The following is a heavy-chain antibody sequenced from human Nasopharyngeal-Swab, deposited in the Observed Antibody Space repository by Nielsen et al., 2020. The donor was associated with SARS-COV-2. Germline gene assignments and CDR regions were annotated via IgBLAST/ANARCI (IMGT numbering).Heavy chain of an antibody. CDR2: ISSSSSYI. J-gene: IGHJ4*02. CDR3: ERGENYYDSSGYYDY. D-gene: IGHD3-22*01. Sequence: ESLKISCAASGFTFSSYSMNWVRQAPGKGLEWVSSISSSSSYIYYADSVKGRFTISRDNAKNSLYLQMNSLRAEETEGEEGERGENYYDSSGYYDYWGRGTLVTVSS. V-gene: IGHV3-21*01. CDR1: GFTFSSYS.